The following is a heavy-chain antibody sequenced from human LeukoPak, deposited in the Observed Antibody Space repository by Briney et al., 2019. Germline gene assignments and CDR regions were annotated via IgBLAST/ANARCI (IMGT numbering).Heavy chain of an antibody. J-gene: IGHJ6*02. CDR3: ASGNDYGDYGFYYYGMDV. V-gene: IGHV4-59*08. Sequence: SETLSLTCTVSGGSISPYYWSWIRQPPGKGLEWIGYIYYSGSTNYNPSLKSRVTISVDTSKNQFSLKLSSVTAADTAVYYCASGNDYGDYGFYYYGMDVWGQGTTVTVSS. D-gene: IGHD4-17*01. CDR1: GGSISPYY. CDR2: IYYSGST.